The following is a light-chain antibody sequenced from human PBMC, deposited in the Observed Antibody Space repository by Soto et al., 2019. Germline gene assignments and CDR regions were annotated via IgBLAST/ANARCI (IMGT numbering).Light chain of an antibody. Sequence: EIVMTQSPATLSVSPGERATLSCTASHSVYSNVAWFQQRPGQAPRLLICRASTRATGTPARFSGSGSGTEFTLTITSLQSEYFALYYCQQYHNLWTFGQGTEVEIK. CDR3: QQYHNLWT. CDR2: RAS. CDR1: HSVYSN. V-gene: IGKV3-15*01. J-gene: IGKJ1*01.